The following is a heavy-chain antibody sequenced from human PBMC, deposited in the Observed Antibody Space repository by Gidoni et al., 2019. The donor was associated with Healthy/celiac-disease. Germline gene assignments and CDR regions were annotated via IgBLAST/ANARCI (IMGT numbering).Heavy chain of an antibody. CDR3: AKALMVQVFDY. CDR2: ISWNSGSI. D-gene: IGHD3-10*01. CDR1: GFTFDDYA. V-gene: IGHV3-9*01. Sequence: EVQLVESGGGLVQPGRSLRLSCAASGFTFDDYAMHWVRQAPGKGLAWVSGISWNSGSIGYADSVKGRFTISRDNAKNSLYLQMNSLRAEDTALYYCAKALMVQVFDYWGQGTLVTVSS. J-gene: IGHJ4*02.